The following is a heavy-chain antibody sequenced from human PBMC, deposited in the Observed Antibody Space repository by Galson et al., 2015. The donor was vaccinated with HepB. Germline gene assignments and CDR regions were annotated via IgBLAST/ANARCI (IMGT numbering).Heavy chain of an antibody. V-gene: IGHV3-23*01. Sequence: SLRLSCAASGFTFSSYAMSWVRQAPGKGLEWVSAISGSGGSTYYADSVKGRFTISRDNSKNTLYLQMNSLRAEDTAEYYCAKGGVLLWFGELWDWGQGTLVTVSS. CDR2: ISGSGGST. CDR3: AKGGVLLWFGELWD. CDR1: GFTFSSYA. J-gene: IGHJ4*02. D-gene: IGHD3-10*01.